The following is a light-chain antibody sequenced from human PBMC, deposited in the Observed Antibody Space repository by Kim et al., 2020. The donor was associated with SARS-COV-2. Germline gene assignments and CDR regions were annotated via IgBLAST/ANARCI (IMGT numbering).Light chain of an antibody. CDR1: EGSGSW. V-gene: IGKV1D-16*01. CDR2: AAS. Sequence: ASEGDRVNIIWRANEGSGSWLAWYQQTPEKAPKALIYAASSLQSGVPSMISGSGSGTDCTLTISSLQPEDFATYYGQQYNSDHVTIGGGTKVEIK. CDR3: QQYNSDHVT. J-gene: IGKJ4*01.